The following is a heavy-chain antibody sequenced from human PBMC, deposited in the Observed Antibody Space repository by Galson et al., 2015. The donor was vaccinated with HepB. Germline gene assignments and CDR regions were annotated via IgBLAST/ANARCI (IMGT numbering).Heavy chain of an antibody. J-gene: IGHJ3*01. CDR3: TTGRIVTSWYSGASAFDV. V-gene: IGHV3-15*07. Sequence: ALRLSCAAAGCTVKNARRKGVRRAPGRGVERVGRVQSKSDDGTTDYNTPVRGRFTISRDDSKNMLFLHMNSLEIEDTAVYYCTTGRIVTSWYSGASAFDVWGPGTMVTVSS. CDR1: GCTVKNAR. D-gene: IGHD2-15*01. CDR2: VQSKSDDGTT.